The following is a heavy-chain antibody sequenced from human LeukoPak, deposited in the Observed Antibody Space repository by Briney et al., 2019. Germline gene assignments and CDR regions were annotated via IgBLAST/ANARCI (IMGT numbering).Heavy chain of an antibody. Sequence: SQTLSLTCAISGDSVSSNSATWTWIRQSPSRGLEWLGRTYYRSKWYNDYAVSVKSRITINPDTSKNQFSLQLNSVTPEDTAVYYCARATPPRGGSYVVDYWGQGTLVTVSS. CDR3: ARATPPRGGSYVVDY. D-gene: IGHD1-26*01. J-gene: IGHJ4*02. CDR2: TYYRSKWYN. CDR1: GDSVSSNSAT. V-gene: IGHV6-1*01.